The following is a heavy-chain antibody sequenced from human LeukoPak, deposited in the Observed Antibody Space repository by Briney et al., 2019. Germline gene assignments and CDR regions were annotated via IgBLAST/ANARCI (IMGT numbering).Heavy chain of an antibody. D-gene: IGHD1-1*01. CDR3: ARASTWNSLFDY. J-gene: IGHJ4*02. CDR2: INHSGST. V-gene: IGHV4-34*01. CDR1: GGSFSGYY. Sequence: SETLSLTCAVYGGSFSGYYWSWIRQPPGKGLEWIGEINHSGSTNYNPSLKSRVTISVDTSKNQFSLKLSSVTAADTAVYYCARASTWNSLFDYWGQGTLVTVSS.